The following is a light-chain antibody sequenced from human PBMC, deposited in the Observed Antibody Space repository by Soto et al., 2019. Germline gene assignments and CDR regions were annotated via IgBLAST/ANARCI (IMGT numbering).Light chain of an antibody. V-gene: IGKV1-39*01. CDR2: AAS. Sequence: DIQMTQSPSSLSASVGDRVTMTCRASQSISSYLNWYQQIPGKAPKLLIYAASTLQSGVPSRFSGGGSGTDFTLTISSLQPEDFATYYCQQSYSTPRFTFGPGTKVDIK. CDR1: QSISSY. J-gene: IGKJ3*01. CDR3: QQSYSTPRFT.